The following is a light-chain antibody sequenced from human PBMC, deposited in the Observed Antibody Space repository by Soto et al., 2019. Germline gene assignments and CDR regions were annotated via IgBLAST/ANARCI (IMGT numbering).Light chain of an antibody. V-gene: IGLV2-23*01. J-gene: IGLJ2*01. CDR3: CSYAGSSTLV. CDR1: SSDVGSYNL. Sequence: QSALTQPASVSGSPGQSITISCTGTSSDVGSYNLVSWYQHHPGNTPKLMIYEGSRRPSGVSDRFSGSKSGNTASLTISGLQAEDEADYYCCSYAGSSTLVFGGGTKLTVL. CDR2: EGS.